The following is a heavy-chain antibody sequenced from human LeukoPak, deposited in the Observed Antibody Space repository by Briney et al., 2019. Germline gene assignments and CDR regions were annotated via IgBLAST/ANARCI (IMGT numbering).Heavy chain of an antibody. V-gene: IGHV3-74*03. D-gene: IGHD5-12*01. Sequence: GGSLRLSCVGSGFSFSSDWMHWVRQAPGKGLVWVARIISDGSGTTYADSVKGRFTISRDNSKNTLYLQMNSLRAEDTAVYYCAKLGHDPFDYWGQGTLVTVSS. CDR2: IISDGSGT. CDR1: GFSFSSDW. J-gene: IGHJ4*02. CDR3: AKLGHDPFDY.